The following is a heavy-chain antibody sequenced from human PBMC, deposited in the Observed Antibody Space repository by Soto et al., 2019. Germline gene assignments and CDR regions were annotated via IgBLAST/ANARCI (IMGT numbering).Heavy chain of an antibody. CDR3: ARAEDIAAAGTGWFDP. J-gene: IGHJ5*02. CDR1: GGSVSSGSYY. CDR2: IYYSGST. D-gene: IGHD6-13*01. V-gene: IGHV4-61*01. Sequence: QVQLQESGPGLVKPSETLSLTCTVSGGSVSSGSYYWSWIRQPPGKGLEWIGYIYYSGSTNYNPPLKSRVTISVDTSKNQFSLKLSSVTAADTAVYYCARAEDIAAAGTGWFDPWGQGTLVTVSS.